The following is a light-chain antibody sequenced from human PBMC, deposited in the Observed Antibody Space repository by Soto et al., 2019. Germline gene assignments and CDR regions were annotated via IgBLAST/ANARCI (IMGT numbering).Light chain of an antibody. Sequence: DIQMTQSPSTLSASVGDRVTITCRASQSISSWLAWYQQKPGKTPKLLIYDASTLKSGVPSRFGGSGSGTEFTLTISSLQPDDFATYYCQQYNHYSPWTFGQGTKVDIK. V-gene: IGKV1-5*01. CDR2: DAS. CDR3: QQYNHYSPWT. CDR1: QSISSW. J-gene: IGKJ1*01.